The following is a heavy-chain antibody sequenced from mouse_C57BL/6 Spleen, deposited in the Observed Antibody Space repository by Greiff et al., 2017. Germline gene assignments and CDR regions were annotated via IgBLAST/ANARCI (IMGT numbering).Heavy chain of an antibody. CDR3: ASYYGSRDYAMDY. CDR1: GYTFTSYT. CDR2: INPSSGYT. J-gene: IGHJ4*01. Sequence: VMLVESGAELARPGASVKMSCKASGYTFTSYTMHWVKQRPGQGLEWIGYINPSSGYTKYNQKFKDKATLTADKSSSTAYMQLSSLTSEDSAVYYCASYYGSRDYAMDYWGQGTSVTVSS. V-gene: IGHV1-4*01. D-gene: IGHD1-1*01.